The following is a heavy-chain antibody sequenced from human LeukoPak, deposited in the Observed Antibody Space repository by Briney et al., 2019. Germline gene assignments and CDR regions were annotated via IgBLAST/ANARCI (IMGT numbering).Heavy chain of an antibody. CDR3: ARVVPAAITNWFDP. V-gene: IGHV1-8*02. CDR1: GGTFSSYA. CDR2: MNPNSGNT. D-gene: IGHD2-2*01. Sequence: GSSVKVSCKASGGTFSSYAISWVRQATGQGLEWMGWMNPNSGNTGYAQKFQGRVTMTRNTSISTAYMELSSLRSEDTAVYYCARVVPAAITNWFDPWGQGTLVTVSS. J-gene: IGHJ5*02.